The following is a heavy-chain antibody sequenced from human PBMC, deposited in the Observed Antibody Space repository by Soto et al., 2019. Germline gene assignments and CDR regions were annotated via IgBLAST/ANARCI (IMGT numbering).Heavy chain of an antibody. CDR3: ARDDEGGSYCDLGY. D-gene: IGHD3-10*01. CDR1: GFTFSNYI. Sequence: QVQLAESGGGVVQSGRSLSLSCAASGFTFSNYIMHWVRQAPGKGLEWVAVILDDGNNKYYADSVKGRFTISRDNSKNTLYLQMNSLRTEDTAVYYCARDDEGGSYCDLGYWGQGTLVTVSS. J-gene: IGHJ4*02. V-gene: IGHV3-30-3*01. CDR2: ILDDGNNK.